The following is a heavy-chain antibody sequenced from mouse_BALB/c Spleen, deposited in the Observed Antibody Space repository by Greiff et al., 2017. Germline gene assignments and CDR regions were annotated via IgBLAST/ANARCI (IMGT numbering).Heavy chain of an antibody. D-gene: IGHD2-4*01. CDR2: IWGDGST. CDR3: AREGMITTTGRFAY. Sequence: QVQLQQSGPGLVAPSQSLSITCTVSGFSLTGYGVNWVRQPPGKGLEWLGMIWGDGSTDYNSALKSRLSISKDNSKSQVFLKMNSLQTDDTARYYCAREGMITTTGRFAYWGQGTLVTVSA. J-gene: IGHJ3*01. CDR1: GFSLTGYG. V-gene: IGHV2-6-7*01.